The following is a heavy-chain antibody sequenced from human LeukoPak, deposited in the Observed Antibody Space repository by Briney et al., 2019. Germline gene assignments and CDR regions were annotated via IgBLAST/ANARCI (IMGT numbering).Heavy chain of an antibody. J-gene: IGHJ4*02. CDR1: GFTFSNAW. CDR2: ISGSGGST. Sequence: GGSLRLSCAASGFTFSNAWMSWVRQAPGKGLEWVSAISGSGGSTYYADSVKGRFTISRDNSKNTLYLQMNSLRAEDTAVYYCAKDTTGIFDYWGQGTLVTVSS. V-gene: IGHV3-23*01. D-gene: IGHD1-14*01. CDR3: AKDTTGIFDY.